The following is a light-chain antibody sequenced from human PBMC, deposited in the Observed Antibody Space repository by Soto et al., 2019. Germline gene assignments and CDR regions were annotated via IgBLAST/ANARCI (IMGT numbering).Light chain of an antibody. Sequence: AIQLTQSPSSLSASVGDRVTITCRASQGISSALAWYQQKPGKAPKLLIYDASSLESGVPSRFSGSVSGTDFTLTISSLQPEDFATDYCQQFNSYPLSITFGQGTRLEIK. CDR3: QQFNSYPLSIT. J-gene: IGKJ5*01. CDR2: DAS. V-gene: IGKV1-13*02. CDR1: QGISSA.